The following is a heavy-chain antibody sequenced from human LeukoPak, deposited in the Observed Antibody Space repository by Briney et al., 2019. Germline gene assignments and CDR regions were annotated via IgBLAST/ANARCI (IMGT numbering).Heavy chain of an antibody. CDR2: INHSGST. V-gene: IGHV4-34*01. D-gene: IGHD3-10*01. J-gene: IGHJ5*02. CDR3: ARATLGELLPNWFDP. CDR1: GGSFSGYY. Sequence: PSETLSLTCAVYGGSFSGYYWSWIRQPPGKGLEWIGEINHSGSTNYNPSLKSRVTISVDTSKNQFSLKLSSVTAADTAVYYCARATLGELLPNWFDPWGQGTLVTVSS.